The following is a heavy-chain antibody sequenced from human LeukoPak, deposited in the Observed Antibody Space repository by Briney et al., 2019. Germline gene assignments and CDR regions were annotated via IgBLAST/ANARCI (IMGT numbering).Heavy chain of an antibody. CDR1: GFSFGKYW. Sequence: GGSLRLSCVASGFSFGKYWMSWVRQAPGKGLEWVANIKLDGSEKNYVDSVKGRFTISRDNTKNSLYLQMNSLRAEDTAVFYCARDQYDTWSRRGNFDSWGQGTLVIVSS. V-gene: IGHV3-7*03. CDR2: IKLDGSEK. D-gene: IGHD3/OR15-3a*01. J-gene: IGHJ4*02. CDR3: ARDQYDTWSRRGNFDS.